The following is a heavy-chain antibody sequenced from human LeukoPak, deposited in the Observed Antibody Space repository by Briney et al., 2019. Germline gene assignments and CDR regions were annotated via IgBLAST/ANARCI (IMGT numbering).Heavy chain of an antibody. Sequence: SETLSLTCAVCGSFSGYYWSWIRQPPGKGLEWIGEINHSGSTNYNPSLKSRVTISVDTSKNQFSLKLSSVTAADTAVYYCARGPNSSSFDYWGQGTLVTVSS. D-gene: IGHD6-6*01. V-gene: IGHV4-34*01. CDR1: GSFSGYY. J-gene: IGHJ4*02. CDR3: ARGPNSSSFDY. CDR2: INHSGST.